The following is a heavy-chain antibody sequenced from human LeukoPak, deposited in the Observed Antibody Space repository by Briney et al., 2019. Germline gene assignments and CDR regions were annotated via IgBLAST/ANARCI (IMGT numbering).Heavy chain of an antibody. V-gene: IGHV1-18*01. D-gene: IGHD2-15*01. CDR3: ARHGSADAFFI. CDR1: GYTFTSYG. J-gene: IGHJ3*02. CDR2: ISAYNGNT. Sequence: VASVTDSRQASGYTFTSYGIRWVRQAPGHGLEWMGWISAYNGNTNYAQKLQGRVTMTTDTSTSTAYMELRSLRSDDTAVYYCARHGSADAFFIWGEREMVTVSS.